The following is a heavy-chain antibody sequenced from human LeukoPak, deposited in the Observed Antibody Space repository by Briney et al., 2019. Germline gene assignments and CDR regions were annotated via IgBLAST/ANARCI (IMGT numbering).Heavy chain of an antibody. J-gene: IGHJ4*02. V-gene: IGHV3-23*01. D-gene: IGHD6-25*01. CDR2: ISGSGGST. CDR1: GFTFSSYA. Sequence: QTGGSLRLSCAASGFTFSSYAMSWVRQAPGKGLEWASAISGSGGSTYHADSVKGRFTISRDNSKNTLYLQMNSLRAEDTAVYYCAKESGYGGNRRFDYWGQGTLVTVSS. CDR3: AKESGYGGNRRFDY.